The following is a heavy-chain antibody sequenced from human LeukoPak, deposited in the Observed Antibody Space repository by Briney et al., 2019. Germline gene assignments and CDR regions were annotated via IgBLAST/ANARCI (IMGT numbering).Heavy chain of an antibody. Sequence: SQTLSLTCAISGDSVSSNSATWGWIRQSPSRGLEWLRRTYYRSGRYNDYALSVESRITINPDTSKNQVSLQLTSVTPEDTAVYYCSRELAWGPTNFWGQGTLVTVSS. CDR1: GDSVSSNSAT. D-gene: IGHD7-27*01. CDR3: SRELAWGPTNF. V-gene: IGHV6-1*01. J-gene: IGHJ4*02. CDR2: TYYRSGRYN.